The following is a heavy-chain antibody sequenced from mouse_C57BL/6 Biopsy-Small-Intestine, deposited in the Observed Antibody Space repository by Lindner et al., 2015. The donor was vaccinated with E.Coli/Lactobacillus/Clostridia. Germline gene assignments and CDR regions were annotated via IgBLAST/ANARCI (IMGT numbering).Heavy chain of an antibody. CDR1: GFTFSDYG. J-gene: IGHJ1*03. CDR2: ISSGSRTI. CDR3: ARRIWYFDV. Sequence: QLQESGEALVKPGGSLKLSCAASGFTFSDYGMHWVRQAPEKGLEWVAYISSGSRTIFYADTVKGRFTISRDNAKNTLFLQMTSLRSEDTAMYYCARRIWYFDVWGTGTTVTVSS. V-gene: IGHV5-17*01.